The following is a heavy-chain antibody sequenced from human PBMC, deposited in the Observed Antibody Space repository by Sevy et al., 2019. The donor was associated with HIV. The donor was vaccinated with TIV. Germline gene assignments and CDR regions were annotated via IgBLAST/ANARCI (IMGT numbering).Heavy chain of an antibody. V-gene: IGHV3-15*01. J-gene: IGHJ4*02. CDR1: GFTFSNAW. CDR3: TTGLQVVVAATALIFDY. D-gene: IGHD2-15*01. Sequence: GGSLRLSCAASGFTFSNAWMSWVRQAPGKRLGWVGRIKSKTDGGTTDYDAPVKGRFTISRDDSKNTLYLQMNSLKTEDTAVYYCTTGLQVVVAATALIFDYWGQGTLVTVSS. CDR2: IKSKTDGGTT.